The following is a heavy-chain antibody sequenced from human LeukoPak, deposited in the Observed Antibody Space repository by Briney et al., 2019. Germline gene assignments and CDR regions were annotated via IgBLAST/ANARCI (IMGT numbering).Heavy chain of an antibody. CDR2: ISAYNGNT. V-gene: IGHV1-18*01. Sequence: ASVKVSCKASGGTFSSYAISWVRQAPGQGLEWMGWISAYNGNTNYAQKPQGRVTMTTDTSTSTAYMELRSLRSNDTAVYYCARANWGSAGDYWGQGTLVTVSS. D-gene: IGHD7-27*01. CDR3: ARANWGSAGDY. J-gene: IGHJ4*02. CDR1: GGTFSSYA.